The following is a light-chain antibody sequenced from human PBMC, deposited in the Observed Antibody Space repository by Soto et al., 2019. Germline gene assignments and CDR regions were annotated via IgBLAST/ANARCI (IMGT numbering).Light chain of an antibody. CDR3: CSYTNSGAYV. Sequence: QSVLTQPASVSGSPGQSITVSCTGTSSDVGGYNFVSWYQQHPGKAPKVIIYGVSDRPSGVSNRFSGSKSGNTASLTISGLQAEDESDYYCCSYTNSGAYVFGSGTKVTVL. V-gene: IGLV2-14*03. J-gene: IGLJ1*01. CDR1: SSDVGGYNF. CDR2: GVS.